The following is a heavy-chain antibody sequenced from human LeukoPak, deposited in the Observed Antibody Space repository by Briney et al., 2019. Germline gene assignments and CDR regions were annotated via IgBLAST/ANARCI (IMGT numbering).Heavy chain of an antibody. CDR3: AKDLRPDGINDFDH. Sequence: GGSLRLSCAASGFTFRTYWMSWVGQARGKGLEWVANIKQDGSEKYYVDSVKGRFTISRDNAKNSLFLQMNSLRAEDTAVYYCAKDLRPDGINDFDHWGQGTLVTVSS. CDR2: IKQDGSEK. J-gene: IGHJ4*02. D-gene: IGHD1-1*01. CDR1: GFTFRTYW. V-gene: IGHV3-7*03.